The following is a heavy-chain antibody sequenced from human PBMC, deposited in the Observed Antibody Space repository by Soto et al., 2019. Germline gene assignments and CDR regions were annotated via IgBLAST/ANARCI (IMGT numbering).Heavy chain of an antibody. J-gene: IGHJ4*02. CDR2: INTSNDNK. D-gene: IGHD2-15*01. CDR3: ARDPGAASFDF. CDR1: GYTFTNYG. Sequence: ASVKVSCKASGYTFTNYGISWVRQAPGEGLEWVGWINTSNDNKLYAQKLQGRLTLTTDTSTSTAYMDLTTLRSDDTAVYFCARDPGAASFDFWAQGNLVTV. V-gene: IGHV1-18*01.